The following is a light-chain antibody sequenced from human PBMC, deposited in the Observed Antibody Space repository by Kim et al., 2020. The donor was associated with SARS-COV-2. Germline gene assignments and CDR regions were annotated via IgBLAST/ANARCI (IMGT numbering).Light chain of an antibody. CDR2: QDK. V-gene: IGLV3-1*01. Sequence: VCVYPGQTASITWFGDQLGEKYVCWYQQRPGQSPVLVSYQDKNRPSGIPERFAGSNSGKTATLTISGTQAMDEADYYCQAWDTTVVFGGGTQLTVL. CDR1: QLGEKY. CDR3: QAWDTTVV. J-gene: IGLJ2*01.